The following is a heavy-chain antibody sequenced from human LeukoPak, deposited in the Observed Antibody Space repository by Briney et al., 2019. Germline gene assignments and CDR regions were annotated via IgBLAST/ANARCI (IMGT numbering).Heavy chain of an antibody. V-gene: IGHV3-7*01. J-gene: IGHJ4*02. CDR2: IKQDGSEK. CDR1: GFMFNSYW. Sequence: GGSLSLSCAASGFMFNSYWMMWVRQAPGKGLEWVANIKQDGSEKYYVDSVKGRFTISRDNAKNSLYLQMSSLRVEDTAVYYCGTRAYWGQGTLVTVSS. CDR3: GTRAY.